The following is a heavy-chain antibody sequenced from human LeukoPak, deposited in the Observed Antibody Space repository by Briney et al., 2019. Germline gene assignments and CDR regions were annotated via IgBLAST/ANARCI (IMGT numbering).Heavy chain of an antibody. CDR3: ARHIDSRIQLWLEY. J-gene: IGHJ4*02. D-gene: IGHD5-18*01. CDR2: ISAYNGRT. Sequence: ASVRVSCKASGYTFTSQGISWVRQAPGQGFESMGWISAYNGRTEYAEKFQGRVTMTTDRSTNTAYMELRSLRSDDTAFYYCARHIDSRIQLWLEYWGQGTLVTVAS. V-gene: IGHV1-18*01. CDR1: GYTFTSQG.